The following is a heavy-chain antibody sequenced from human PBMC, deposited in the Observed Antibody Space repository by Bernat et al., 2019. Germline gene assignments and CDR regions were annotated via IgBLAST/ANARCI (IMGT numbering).Heavy chain of an antibody. D-gene: IGHD3-16*01. CDR1: GFTFSNAW. V-gene: IGHV3-15*01. CDR3: TTEATELCFLDRSGGMDV. J-gene: IGHJ6*02. Sequence: EVQLVESGGGLVKAGGSLTLSCVASGFTFSNAWMSWVRQAPGKGLEWVGRIKSKTDGGTTDYAAPVKGRFTISRDDSKNTLYLQMNSLKTEDTAVYYCTTEATELCFLDRSGGMDVWGQGTTVTVSS. CDR2: IKSKTDGGTT.